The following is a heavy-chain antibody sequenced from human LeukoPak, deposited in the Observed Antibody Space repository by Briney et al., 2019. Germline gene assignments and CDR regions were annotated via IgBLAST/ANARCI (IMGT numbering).Heavy chain of an antibody. CDR3: AKDYYDIQAFDI. Sequence: GGSLRLSCAASGFTFSSYGMHWVRQAPGKGLEWVAVISYDGSNKYYADSVKGRFTISRDNSKNTLYLQMNSLRAEDTAVYYCAKDYYDIQAFDIWGQGTMVTVSS. CDR2: ISYDGSNK. J-gene: IGHJ3*02. V-gene: IGHV3-30*18. CDR1: GFTFSSYG. D-gene: IGHD3-22*01.